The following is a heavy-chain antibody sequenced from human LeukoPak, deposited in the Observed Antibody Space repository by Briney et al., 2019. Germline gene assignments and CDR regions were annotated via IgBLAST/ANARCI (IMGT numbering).Heavy chain of an antibody. CDR2: IYHTGST. J-gene: IGHJ4*02. V-gene: IGHV4-38-2*01. CDR3: ESGTPQRWSSF. CDR1: SYSINSNYY. D-gene: IGHD3-10*01. Sequence: SETLSLTCSVSSYSINSNYYWGWIRQSPGKGLEWIGSIYHTGSTYYNPSLKSRVTISLDASNKQFSLRLSSVTAADTAIYYCESGTPQRWSSFWGQGTLVTVSS.